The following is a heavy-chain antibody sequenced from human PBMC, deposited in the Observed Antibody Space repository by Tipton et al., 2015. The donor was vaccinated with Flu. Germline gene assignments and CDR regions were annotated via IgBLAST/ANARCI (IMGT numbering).Heavy chain of an antibody. Sequence: SLRLSCAASGFTVSSNYMSWVRQAPGKGLEWVSVIYSGGSTYYADSVKGRFTISRHNSKNTLYLQMNSLRAEDTAVYYCARDGYYGSGSPDGYWGQGTLVTVSS. CDR3: ARDGYYGSGSPDGY. D-gene: IGHD3-10*01. J-gene: IGHJ4*02. CDR2: IYSGGST. V-gene: IGHV3-53*04. CDR1: GFTVSSNY.